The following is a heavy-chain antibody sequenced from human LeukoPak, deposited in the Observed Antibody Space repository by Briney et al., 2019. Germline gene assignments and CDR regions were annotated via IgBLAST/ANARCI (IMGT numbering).Heavy chain of an antibody. J-gene: IGHJ6*03. CDR2: INPSGGST. D-gene: IGHD3-3*01. Sequence: ASVKVSCKASGYTFTSYYIHWVRQAPGQGLEWMGIINPSGGSTGYAQNFQGRVTMTRDMSTSTVYMELSSLRSEDTAVYYCARDTDFWSGSNYYMDVWGKGTTVTVSS. CDR3: ARDTDFWSGSNYYMDV. V-gene: IGHV1-46*01. CDR1: GYTFTSYY.